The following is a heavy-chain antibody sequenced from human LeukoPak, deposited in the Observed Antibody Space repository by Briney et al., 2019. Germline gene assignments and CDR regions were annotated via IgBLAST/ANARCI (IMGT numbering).Heavy chain of an antibody. CDR2: ISGSGGST. J-gene: IGHJ5*01. Sequence: GGSLRLSCAASGFTFSSYAMNWVRHAPGKGLEWVSAISGSGGSTYYADSVKGRFTISRDNSKNTLYLQMNSLRAEDTAVYYCAKDPVLRYFGWLFNWFDSWGQGTLVTVSS. CDR3: AKDPVLRYFGWLFNWFDS. V-gene: IGHV3-23*01. D-gene: IGHD3-9*01. CDR1: GFTFSSYA.